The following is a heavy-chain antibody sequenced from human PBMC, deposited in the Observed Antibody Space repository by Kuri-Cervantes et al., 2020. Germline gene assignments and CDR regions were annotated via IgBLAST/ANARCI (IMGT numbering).Heavy chain of an antibody. CDR2: ISAYNGNT. D-gene: IGHD6-13*01. CDR3: ARVGNAGGIAAAGGGVDV. Sequence: ASVKVSCKASGYTFTSYGISWVRQAPGQGLEWMGWISAYNGNTNYAQKLQGRVTMTTDTSTSTAYMELRSLRSDDTAGYYCARVGNAGGIAAAGGGVDVWGQGSTVTVSS. J-gene: IGHJ6*02. V-gene: IGHV1-18*01. CDR1: GYTFTSYG.